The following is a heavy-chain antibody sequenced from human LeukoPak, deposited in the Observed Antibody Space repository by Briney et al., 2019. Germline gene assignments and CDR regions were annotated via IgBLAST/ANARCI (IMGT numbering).Heavy chain of an antibody. Sequence: PGGSLRLSCAASGFTFSSYAMSWVRQAPGKGLEWVSAISGSGGSTYYADSVKGRFTISRDNSKNTLYLQMNSLRAEDTAVYYCAKDRRYYYDSSGYYYFDYWGQGTLVTVSS. V-gene: IGHV3-23*01. CDR3: AKDRRYYYDSSGYYYFDY. J-gene: IGHJ4*02. CDR1: GFTFSSYA. CDR2: ISGSGGST. D-gene: IGHD3-22*01.